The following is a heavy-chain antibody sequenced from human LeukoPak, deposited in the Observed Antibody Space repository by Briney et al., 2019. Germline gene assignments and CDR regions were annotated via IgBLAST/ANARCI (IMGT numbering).Heavy chain of an antibody. V-gene: IGHV3-48*03. CDR1: GFTFNNYE. D-gene: IGHD2/OR15-2a*01. CDR3: ARGRFYDASDYPKYFQH. J-gene: IGHJ1*01. Sequence: PGGSLRLSCAASGFTFNNYEMNWVRQAPGKGLEWVSYISSSGSTIYYADSVKGRFTISRDNAKNSLYLQMNSLRAEDTAVYYCARGRFYDASDYPKYFQHWGQGTLVTVSS. CDR2: ISSSGSTI.